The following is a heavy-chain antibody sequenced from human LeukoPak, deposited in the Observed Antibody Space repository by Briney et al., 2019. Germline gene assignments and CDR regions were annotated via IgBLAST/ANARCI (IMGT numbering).Heavy chain of an antibody. CDR1: GDSVSRNTAG. CDR2: TFYRSKWYN. D-gene: IGHD6-19*01. J-gene: IGHJ4*02. Sequence: SQTLSLTCAISGDSVSRNTAGWSWIRQSPSRGLEWLGRTFYRSKWYNDYAVSVKSRITINPDTSKNQFSLQLNSVTPEDTAVYYCARDWSSGWYYFDYWGQGTLVTVSS. V-gene: IGHV6-1*01. CDR3: ARDWSSGWYYFDY.